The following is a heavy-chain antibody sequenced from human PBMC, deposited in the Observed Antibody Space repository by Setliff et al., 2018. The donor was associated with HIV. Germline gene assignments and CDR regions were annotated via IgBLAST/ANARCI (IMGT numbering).Heavy chain of an antibody. D-gene: IGHD2-21*02. CDR2: MNPASGDT. CDR1: GYSFTTYD. V-gene: IGHV1-8*02. Sequence: VSCKTSGYSFTTYDINWVRQAAGQGLEWMGWMNPASGDTGSAQKFQGRLTMTRDTSIDTAYMELSSLSSDDSAVYFCARAFVEVTPHYALDVWGQGTTVTVSS. CDR3: ARAFVEVTPHYALDV. J-gene: IGHJ6*02.